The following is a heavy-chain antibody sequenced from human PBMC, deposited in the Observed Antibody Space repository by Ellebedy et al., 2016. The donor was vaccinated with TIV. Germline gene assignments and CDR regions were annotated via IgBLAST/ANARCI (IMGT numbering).Heavy chain of an antibody. CDR2: INHSGST. Sequence: GSLRLSXAVNGGTFTDYSWSWIRQTPEKGLEWIGEINHSGSTNYNPSLKSRVTISVDTSKNQFSLKLSSVTAADTAVYYCAGLAVAGLNWFDPWGQGTLVTVSS. J-gene: IGHJ5*02. CDR3: AGLAVAGLNWFDP. V-gene: IGHV4-34*08. D-gene: IGHD6-19*01. CDR1: GGTFTDYS.